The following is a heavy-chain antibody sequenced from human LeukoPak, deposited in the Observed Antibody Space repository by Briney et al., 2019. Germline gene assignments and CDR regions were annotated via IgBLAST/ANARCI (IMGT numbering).Heavy chain of an antibody. V-gene: IGHV1-8*03. CDR3: ARDGPGGWYGAFDI. D-gene: IGHD6-19*01. Sequence: ASVKVSCKASGYTFTSYDINWVRQATGQGLEWMGWMNPNSGNTGYAQKFQGRVTITRNTSISTAYMELSSLRSDDTAVYYCARDGPGGWYGAFDIWGQGTMVTVSS. CDR1: GYTFTSYD. J-gene: IGHJ3*02. CDR2: MNPNSGNT.